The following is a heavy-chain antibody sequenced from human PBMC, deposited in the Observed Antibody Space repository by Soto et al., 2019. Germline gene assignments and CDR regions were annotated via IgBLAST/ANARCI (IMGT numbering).Heavy chain of an antibody. V-gene: IGHV5-51*01. J-gene: IGHJ1*01. CDR1: GYTFTSYW. CDR3: SKFKYSTSVRYLQH. D-gene: IGHD6-6*01. Sequence: GESLKISCKGSGYTFTSYWIAWVRQMPGRGLEWMGLIYPGDSRTIYSPSFQGQVTISADKSISTAYLQWTSLKASDTAIYYCSKFKYSTSVRYLQHWGQGTPVTVSS. CDR2: IYPGDSRT.